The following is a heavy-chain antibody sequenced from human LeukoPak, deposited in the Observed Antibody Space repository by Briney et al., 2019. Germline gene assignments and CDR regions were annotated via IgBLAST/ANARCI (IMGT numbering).Heavy chain of an antibody. CDR2: ISSNGGST. V-gene: IGHV3-64*01. CDR1: GFTFSSYA. J-gene: IGHJ4*02. D-gene: IGHD2-2*01. Sequence: PGGSLRLSCAASGFTFSSYAMHWVRQAPGKGLEYVSAISSNGGSTYYANSVKGSFTISRDNSKNTLYLQMCSLRAEDMAVYYCARGYCSSTSCPYYFDYWGQGTLVTVSS. CDR3: ARGYCSSTSCPYYFDY.